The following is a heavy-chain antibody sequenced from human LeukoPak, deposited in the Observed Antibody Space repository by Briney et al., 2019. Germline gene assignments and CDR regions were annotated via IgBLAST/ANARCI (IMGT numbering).Heavy chain of an antibody. V-gene: IGHV3-21*04. CDR1: GFTFSSYS. Sequence: GGSLRLSCAASGFTFSSYSMNWVRQAPGKGLEWVSSISSSSSYIYYADSVKGRFTISRDNAKNSLYLQMNSLRAEDTSLYYCAKFCGGCTHGLCYCLDNWGQGTLVTVSS. J-gene: IGHJ4*02. CDR2: ISSSSSYI. CDR3: AKFCGGCTHGLCYCLDN. D-gene: IGHD2-8*01.